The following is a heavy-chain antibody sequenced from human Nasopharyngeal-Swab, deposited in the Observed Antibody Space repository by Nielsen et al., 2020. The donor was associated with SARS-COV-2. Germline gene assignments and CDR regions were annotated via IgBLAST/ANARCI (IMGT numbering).Heavy chain of an antibody. CDR3: ARLGTVYDDYFDS. J-gene: IGHJ4*02. CDR1: GGSFSTGSYY. CDR2: IFTSGST. V-gene: IGHV4-61*02. Sequence: SLRLSCTVSGGSFSTGSYYWNWIRQPAGKGLEWIGRIFTSGSTDYNPSLKSRVTMSIDTSKNQFSLNLTSVTAADTAVYYCARLGTVYDDYFDSWGQGTLVTVSS. D-gene: IGHD5/OR15-5a*01.